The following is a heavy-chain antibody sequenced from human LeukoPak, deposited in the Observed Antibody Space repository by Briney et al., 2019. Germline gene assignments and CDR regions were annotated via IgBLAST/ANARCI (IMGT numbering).Heavy chain of an antibody. J-gene: IGHJ4*02. CDR2: IYYSGST. D-gene: IGHD2-2*01. Sequence: PSETLSLTCTVSGGSISSYYWSWIRQPPGRGLEWIGYIYYSGSTNYNPSLKSRVTISVDTSKNQFSLKLSSVTAADTAVYYCARDGIVPAAVDYWGQGTLVTVSS. V-gene: IGHV4-59*01. CDR3: ARDGIVPAAVDY. CDR1: GGSISSYY.